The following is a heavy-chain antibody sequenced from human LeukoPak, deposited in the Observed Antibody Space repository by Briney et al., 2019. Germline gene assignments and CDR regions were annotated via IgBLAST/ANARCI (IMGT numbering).Heavy chain of an antibody. CDR2: IYYSGST. CDR1: GGSISSSSYY. Sequence: SETLSLTCTVSGGSISSSSYYWGWIRQPPGKGLEWIGSIYYSGSTYYNPSLKSRVTISVDTSKNQFSLKLSSVTAADTAVYYCAVYRGYCSGGSCVRGQRYYFDYWGQGTLVTVSS. CDR3: AVYRGYCSGGSCVRGQRYYFDY. V-gene: IGHV4-39*07. D-gene: IGHD2-15*01. J-gene: IGHJ4*02.